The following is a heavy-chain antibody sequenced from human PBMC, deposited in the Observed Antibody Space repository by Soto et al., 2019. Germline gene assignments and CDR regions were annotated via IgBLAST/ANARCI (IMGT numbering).Heavy chain of an antibody. V-gene: IGHV1-46*01. J-gene: IGHJ4*02. CDR2: INPSGGST. Sequence: ASVKVSCKASGCTFTSYYMHWVRQAPGQGLEWMGIINPSGGSTSYAQKFQGRVTMTRDTSTGTVYMELSSLRSEDTAVYYCARDASGSYYEGGFDYWGQGTLVTVSS. CDR3: ARDASGSYYEGGFDY. CDR1: GCTFTSYY. D-gene: IGHD1-26*01.